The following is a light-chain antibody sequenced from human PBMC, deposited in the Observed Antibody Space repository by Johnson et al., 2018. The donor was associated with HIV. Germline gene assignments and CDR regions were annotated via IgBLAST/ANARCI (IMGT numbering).Light chain of an antibody. V-gene: IGLV1-51*02. CDR2: ENN. J-gene: IGLJ1*01. Sequence: QSVLTQSPSVSAAPGQKVTISCSGSSSNIGNNYVSWYQQLPGTAPKLLIYENNKRPSGIPDRFSGSKSGTSATLGITGLQTGDEADYYCGTWDNSLSAFVFVSWTKVAVL. CDR3: GTWDNSLSAFV. CDR1: SSNIGNNY.